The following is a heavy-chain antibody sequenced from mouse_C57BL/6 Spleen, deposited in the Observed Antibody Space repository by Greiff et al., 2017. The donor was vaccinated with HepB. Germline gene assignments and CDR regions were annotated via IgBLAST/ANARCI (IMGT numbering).Heavy chain of an antibody. J-gene: IGHJ3*01. CDR2: IDPSDSYT. D-gene: IGHD4-1*01. CDR3: ARSLTGLSWFAY. V-gene: IGHV1-69*01. Sequence: QVQLQQPGAELVMPGASVKLSCKASGYTFTSYWMHWVKQRPGQGLEWIGEIDPSDSYTNYNQKFKGKSTLTVDKSSSTAYMQLSSLTSEDSAVYYCARSLTGLSWFAYWGQGTLVTVSA. CDR1: GYTFTSYW.